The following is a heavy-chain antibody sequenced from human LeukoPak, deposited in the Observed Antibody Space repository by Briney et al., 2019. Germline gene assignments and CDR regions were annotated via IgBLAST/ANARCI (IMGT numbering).Heavy chain of an antibody. V-gene: IGHV3-23*01. CDR2: ISGGST. D-gene: IGHD3-3*01. Sequence: PGASLRLSCAASGFTFSSYAMSWVRQAPGKGLEWVSAISGGSTYYADSVKGRFTISRDNSKNTLYLQMNSLRAEDTAVYYCAKDPTYYDFWSANYFDYWGQGTLVTVSS. J-gene: IGHJ4*02. CDR1: GFTFSSYA. CDR3: AKDPTYYDFWSANYFDY.